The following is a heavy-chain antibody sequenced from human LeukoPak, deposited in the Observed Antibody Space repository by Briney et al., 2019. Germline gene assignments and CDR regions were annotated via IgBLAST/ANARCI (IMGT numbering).Heavy chain of an antibody. D-gene: IGHD2-15*01. V-gene: IGHV4-59*01. CDR1: GGSISSYY. CDR3: ARGADLVVVAATQRGSWFDP. Sequence: SETLSLTCTVSGGSISSYYWSWIRQPLGKGLEWIGYIYYSGSTNYNPSLKSRVTISVDTSKNQFSLKLSSVTAADTAVYYCARGADLVVVAATQRGSWFDPWGQGTLVTVSS. CDR2: IYYSGST. J-gene: IGHJ5*02.